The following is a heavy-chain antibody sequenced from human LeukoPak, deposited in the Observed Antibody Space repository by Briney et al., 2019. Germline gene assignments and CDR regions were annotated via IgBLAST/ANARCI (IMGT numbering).Heavy chain of an antibody. J-gene: IGHJ3*02. V-gene: IGHV3-23*01. CDR3: ATGRVFRGYDAFDI. CDR2: ISGSGDSGDTT. Sequence: GGSLRLSRAASGFTFSSYAMSWVRQAPGKGLEWVSTISGSGDSGDTTSYADSVKGRFTISRDNSKNTLYLQMNSLRAEDTAIYYCATGRVFRGYDAFDIWGQGTMVTVSS. CDR1: GFTFSSYA. D-gene: IGHD3-10*01.